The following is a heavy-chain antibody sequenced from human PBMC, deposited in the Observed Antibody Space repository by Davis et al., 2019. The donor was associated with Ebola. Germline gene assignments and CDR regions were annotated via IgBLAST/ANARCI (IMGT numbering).Heavy chain of an antibody. J-gene: IGHJ6*02. CDR2: ISGSGGST. V-gene: IGHV3-23*01. CDR3: AKGGDIVVVPAAISLGDYYYYGMDV. Sequence: GGSLRLSCAASGFTFSSYAMSWVGQAPGKGLEWVSAISGSGGSTYYADSVKARFTISRDNSKNTLYLQMNSLRAEDTAVYYCAKGGDIVVVPAAISLGDYYYYGMDVWGQGTTVTVSS. D-gene: IGHD2-2*01. CDR1: GFTFSSYA.